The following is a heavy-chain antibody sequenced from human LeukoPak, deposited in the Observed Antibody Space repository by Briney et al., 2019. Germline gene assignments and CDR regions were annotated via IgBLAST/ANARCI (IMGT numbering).Heavy chain of an antibody. CDR1: GFTVSSNY. CDR3: ASRTRYSSSDTLDY. V-gene: IGHV3-66*01. Sequence: GGSLRLSCAASGFTVSSNYMSWVRQAPGKGLEWVSVIYSGGSTYYADSVKGRFTISRDNSKNTLYPQMNGLRAEDTAVYYCASRTRYSSSDTLDYWGQGTLVTVSS. CDR2: IYSGGST. D-gene: IGHD6-13*01. J-gene: IGHJ4*02.